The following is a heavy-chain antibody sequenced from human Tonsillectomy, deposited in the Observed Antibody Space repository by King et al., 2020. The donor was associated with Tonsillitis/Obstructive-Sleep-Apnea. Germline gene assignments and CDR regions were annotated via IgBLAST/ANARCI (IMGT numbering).Heavy chain of an antibody. J-gene: IGHJ6*03. Sequence: VQLVESGGGVVQPGRSLRLSCAASGFTFSNYTIHWVRQAPGKGPEWVAVISYDGSNKYYADSVKGRFTISRDNSKNTLYLRMHSLRPEDTAVYYCARDTNADFWSGPYYLDVWGKGTTVSVSS. CDR1: GFTFSNYT. CDR2: ISYDGSNK. V-gene: IGHV3-30*04. D-gene: IGHD3-3*01. CDR3: ARDTNADFWSGPYYLDV.